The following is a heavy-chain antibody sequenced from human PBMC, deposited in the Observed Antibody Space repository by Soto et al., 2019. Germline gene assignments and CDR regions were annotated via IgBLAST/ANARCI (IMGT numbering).Heavy chain of an antibody. CDR1: GGSISSSNW. V-gene: IGHV4-4*02. CDR3: ARRQTDFGRGWFDP. CDR2: IYHSGST. D-gene: IGHD2-15*01. Sequence: QVQLQESGPGLEKPSGTMSLTCADCGGSISSSNWWSWVRQPPGTGLEWIGEIYHSGSTNYNPSLKSRVTISVDKSKNQFSLKLSSVTAADTAVYYCARRQTDFGRGWFDPWGQGTLVTVSS. J-gene: IGHJ5*02.